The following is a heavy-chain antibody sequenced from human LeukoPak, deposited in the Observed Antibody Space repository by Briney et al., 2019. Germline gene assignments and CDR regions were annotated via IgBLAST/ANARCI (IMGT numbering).Heavy chain of an antibody. CDR3: ARGDGSGRYCIEY. CDR1: GYTFTNYY. V-gene: IGHV1-46*01. Sequence: ASVKVSCKASGYTFTNYYMNWVRQAPGQGLEWMGIINPSGGSTSYAQKFQGRVTVTRDTSTSTVYMELSSLRSEDTAMYYCARGDGSGRYCIEYWGQGTLVAVAS. CDR2: INPSGGST. J-gene: IGHJ4*02. D-gene: IGHD3-10*01.